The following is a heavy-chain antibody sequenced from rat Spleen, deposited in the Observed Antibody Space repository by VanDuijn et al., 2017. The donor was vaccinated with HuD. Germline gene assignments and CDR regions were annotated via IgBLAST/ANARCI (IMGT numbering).Heavy chain of an antibody. J-gene: IGHJ4*01. V-gene: IGHV2-72*01. D-gene: IGHD4-3*01. CDR1: GFSLTRYH. CDR3: ARHLREASGVMDV. Sequence: QAQLKESGTCPVPPSPTRSLNITVSGFSLTRYHVSWVRQPHGTSLVWMGTIWAGGGTNYNLAVQSRLSISRDTPKSQIFLKMNSLQPEDTGTYYCARHLREASGVMDVWGQGASVTVSS. CDR2: IWAGGGT.